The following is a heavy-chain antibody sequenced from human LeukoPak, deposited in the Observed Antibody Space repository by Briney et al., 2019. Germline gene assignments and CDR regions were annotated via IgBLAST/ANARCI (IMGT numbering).Heavy chain of an antibody. Sequence: KGLEWVAVISYDGSNKYYADSVKGRFTISRDNSKNTLYLQMNSLRAEDTAVYYCARVSSAHWGQGTLVTVSS. CDR3: ARVSSAH. V-gene: IGHV3-30-3*01. J-gene: IGHJ4*02. CDR2: ISYDGSNK.